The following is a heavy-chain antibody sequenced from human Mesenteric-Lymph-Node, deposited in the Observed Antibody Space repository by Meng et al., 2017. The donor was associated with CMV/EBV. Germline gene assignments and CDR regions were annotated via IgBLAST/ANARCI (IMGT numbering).Heavy chain of an antibody. CDR1: GCTFTSFG. CDR3: ARDGRGIVVVSAALRSGYYYYGMDV. CDR2: ISAYNGNT. V-gene: IGHV1-18*01. Sequence: ASVKVSCKAFGCTFTSFGISWVRQAPGQGLEWVGWISAYNGNTNYAQKLQGRVTMTTDISTSTAYMELRSLRSDDTAVYYCARDGRGIVVVSAALRSGYYYYGMDVWGQGTTVTVSS. D-gene: IGHD2-2*01. J-gene: IGHJ6*02.